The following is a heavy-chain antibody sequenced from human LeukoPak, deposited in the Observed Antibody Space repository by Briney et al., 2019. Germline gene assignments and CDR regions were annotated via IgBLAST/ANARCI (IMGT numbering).Heavy chain of an antibody. D-gene: IGHD2-8*02. J-gene: IGHJ3*02. CDR2: ISWNSGSI. Sequence: GGSLRLSCAASGFTFDDYAMHWVRQAPGKGLEWVSGISWNSGSIDYADSVKGRFTISRDNAKNSLYLQMNSLRAEDMALYYCAKDEFVASDFTGAFDIWGQGTMVTASS. V-gene: IGHV3-9*03. CDR1: GFTFDDYA. CDR3: AKDEFVASDFTGAFDI.